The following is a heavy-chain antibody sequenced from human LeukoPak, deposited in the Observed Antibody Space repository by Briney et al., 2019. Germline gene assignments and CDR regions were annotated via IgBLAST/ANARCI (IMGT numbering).Heavy chain of an antibody. Sequence: GGSLRLSCAASGFTFSSYSMNWVRQAPGKGLEWVSYISSSSSTIYYADSVKGRFTISRDNDKNSLYLQMNSLRAEDTAVYYCARDHYDFWSGYGYFDYWGQGTLVTVSS. CDR3: ARDHYDFWSGYGYFDY. CDR2: ISSSSSTI. D-gene: IGHD3-3*01. V-gene: IGHV3-48*01. J-gene: IGHJ4*02. CDR1: GFTFSSYS.